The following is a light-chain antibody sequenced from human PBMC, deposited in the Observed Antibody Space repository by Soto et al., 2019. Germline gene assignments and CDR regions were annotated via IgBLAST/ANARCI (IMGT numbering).Light chain of an antibody. V-gene: IGKV3-15*01. CDR2: GAS. CDR1: QSVYSN. CDR3: QQRRNWLWT. J-gene: IGKJ1*01. Sequence: EIGMTQSQATLSVSPGERATLSCRASQSVYSNLDWYQQKPGQAPRLLIYGASTRATDIPARFSASGSGANFTLTISSLEPEDSAIYYCQQRRNWLWTFCQVTKVDI.